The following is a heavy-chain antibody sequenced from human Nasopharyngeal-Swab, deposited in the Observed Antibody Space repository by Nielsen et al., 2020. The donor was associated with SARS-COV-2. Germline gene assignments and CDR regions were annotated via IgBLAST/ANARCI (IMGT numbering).Heavy chain of an antibody. D-gene: IGHD3-22*01. CDR2: ISSSGSTI. V-gene: IGHV3-11*01. J-gene: IGHJ5*02. Sequence: GGSLRLSCAASGFTFSDYYMSWIRQAPGKGLEWVSYISSSGSTIYYADSVKGRFTISRDNAKNSLYLQMNSLRAEDTAVYYCARTYYYDSSGYYYVWFDPWGRGTLVTVSS. CDR1: GFTFSDYY. CDR3: ARTYYYDSSGYYYVWFDP.